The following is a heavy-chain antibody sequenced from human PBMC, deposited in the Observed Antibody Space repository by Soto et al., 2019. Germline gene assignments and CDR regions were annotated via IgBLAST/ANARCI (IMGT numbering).Heavy chain of an antibody. D-gene: IGHD5-12*01. J-gene: IGHJ5*01. V-gene: IGHV1-2*02. CDR1: GDTFTDSS. Sequence: QVQLVQSGAEVKKPGASVRVSCKASGDTFTDSSMHWVRQAPRHGLEWMGWLNLNIGGTYYAQKFQGRVTMTWDASIRTAYLALNGLSSDDTAMYYCARDLGGYDLYGPDSWGQGTLVTVSS. CDR2: LNLNIGGT. CDR3: ARDLGGYDLYGPDS.